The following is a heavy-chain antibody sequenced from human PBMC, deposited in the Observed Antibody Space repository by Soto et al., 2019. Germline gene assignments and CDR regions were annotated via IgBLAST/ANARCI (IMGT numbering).Heavy chain of an antibody. CDR2: IHSSGST. D-gene: IGHD6-13*01. CDR3: ARDQGVAAAGITWFDP. V-gene: IGHV4-4*07. CDR1: GAAMNSYH. Sequence: SETLSLTCTVSGAAMNSYHWSWIRQPAGKGLEWIGHIHSSGSTNYNPPLKSRVTMSVDTSKNQFSLRLMSLTAADTAVYYCARDQGVAAAGITWFDPWGQGSLVTVSS. J-gene: IGHJ5*02.